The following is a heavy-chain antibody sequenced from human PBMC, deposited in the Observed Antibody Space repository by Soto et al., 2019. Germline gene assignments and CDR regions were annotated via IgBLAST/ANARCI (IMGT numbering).Heavy chain of an antibody. J-gene: IGHJ4*02. V-gene: IGHV3-23*01. CDR2: ISGSGGST. D-gene: IGHD2-2*01. CDR1: GFTFSSYA. CDR3: AKDIESSLYRQYYFDY. Sequence: PGGSLRLSCAASGFTFSSYAMSWVRQAPGKGLEWVSAISGSGGSTYYADSVKGRFTISRDNSKNTLYLQMNSLRAEDTAVYYCAKDIESSLYRQYYFDYWGQGTLVTVSS.